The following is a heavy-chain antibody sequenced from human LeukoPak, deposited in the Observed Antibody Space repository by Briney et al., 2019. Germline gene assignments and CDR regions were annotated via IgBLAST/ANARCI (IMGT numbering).Heavy chain of an antibody. CDR3: ARGRSGYDNYYYYGMDV. D-gene: IGHD5-12*01. V-gene: IGHV1-18*04. CDR1: GYTFTSYG. J-gene: IGHJ6*04. CDR2: ISAYYGNT. Sequence: ASVKVSCKASGYTFTSYGISWVRQAPGQGLEWMGWISAYYGNTNYAQKLQGRVTMTTDTSTSTAYMELRSLRSDDTAVYYCARGRSGYDNYYYYGMDVWGKGTTVTVSS.